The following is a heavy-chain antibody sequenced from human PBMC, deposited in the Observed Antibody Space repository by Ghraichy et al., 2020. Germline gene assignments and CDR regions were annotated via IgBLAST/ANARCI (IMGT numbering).Heavy chain of an antibody. J-gene: IGHJ5*02. CDR3: ARDFRDQYSSSWYNNWFDP. Sequence: GGSLRLSCAASGFTFSDYYMSWIRQAPGKGLEWVSYSSSSSSYTNYADSVKGRFTISRDNAKNSLYLQMNSLRAEDTAVYYCARDFRDQYSSSWYNNWFDPWGQGTLVTVSS. CDR1: GFTFSDYY. V-gene: IGHV3-11*06. CDR2: SSSSSSYT. D-gene: IGHD6-13*01.